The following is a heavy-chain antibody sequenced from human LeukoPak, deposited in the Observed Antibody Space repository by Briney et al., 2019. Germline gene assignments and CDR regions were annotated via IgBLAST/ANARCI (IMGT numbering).Heavy chain of an antibody. CDR1: GFTFGSYA. D-gene: IGHD3-3*01. CDR3: AKDRLRFLEWSCAFDI. Sequence: PGGSLRLSCAASGFTFGSYAMSWVRQAPGKGLEWVSAISGSGGSTYYADSVKGRFTISRDNSKNTLYLQMNSLRAEDTAVYYCAKDRLRFLEWSCAFDIWGQGTMVTVSS. J-gene: IGHJ3*02. CDR2: ISGSGGST. V-gene: IGHV3-23*01.